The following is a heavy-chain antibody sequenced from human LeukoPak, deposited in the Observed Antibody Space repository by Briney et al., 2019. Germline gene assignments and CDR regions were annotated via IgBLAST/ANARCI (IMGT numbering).Heavy chain of an antibody. CDR1: GFTFSSYG. CDR3: ARQWELGFYFDY. J-gene: IGHJ4*02. CDR2: ITTSGGST. D-gene: IGHD1-26*01. V-gene: IGHV3-23*01. Sequence: PGGSLRLSCAASGFTFSSYGMSWVRQAPGKGLEWVSAITTSGGSTYYADSVKGRFTISRDNAKNTLHLTMNSLRDEDTAIYYCARQWELGFYFDYWAREPWSPSPQ.